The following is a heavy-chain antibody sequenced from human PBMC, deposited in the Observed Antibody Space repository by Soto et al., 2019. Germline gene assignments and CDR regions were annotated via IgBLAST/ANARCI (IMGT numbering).Heavy chain of an antibody. CDR2: INHSGST. CDR1: GGSFSGYY. D-gene: IGHD4-4*01. V-gene: IGHV4-34*01. CDR3: ARGGNAGGRYRYYYYGMDV. Sequence: PSETLSLTCAVYGGSFSGYYWSWIRQPPGKGLEWIGEINHSGSTNYNPSLKSRVTISVDTSKNQFSLKLSSVTAADTAVYYCARGGNAGGRYRYYYYGMDVWGQGTTVTVS. J-gene: IGHJ6*02.